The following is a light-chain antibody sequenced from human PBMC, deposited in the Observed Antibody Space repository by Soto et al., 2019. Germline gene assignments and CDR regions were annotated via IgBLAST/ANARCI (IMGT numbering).Light chain of an antibody. CDR1: QTISTW. CDR3: QQYNTYPLT. V-gene: IGKV1-5*03. J-gene: IGKJ4*01. Sequence: DIQMTQSPSTLSASVGDRVTITCRASQTISTWLAWYQQKPGKAPKLLIYKASSLEGGVPSRFSGSGSGTEFKITSSSLQPDDFATYYCQQYNTYPLTFGGGTTVDIK. CDR2: KAS.